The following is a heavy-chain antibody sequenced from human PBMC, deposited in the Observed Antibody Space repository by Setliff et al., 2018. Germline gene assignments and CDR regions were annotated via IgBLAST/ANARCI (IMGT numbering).Heavy chain of an antibody. CDR2: IYYSGST. V-gene: IGHV4-59*01. D-gene: IGHD6-13*01. CDR1: GGSISSYY. CDR3: ARDNWAAAGIFDY. Sequence: SETLSLTCTVSGGSISSYYWSWSRQTPGKGLEWIGYIYYSGSTNYNPSLKSRVTISVDTSKNQFSLKLSSVTAAETAVYYCARDNWAAAGIFDYWGQGTQGTVSS. J-gene: IGHJ4*02.